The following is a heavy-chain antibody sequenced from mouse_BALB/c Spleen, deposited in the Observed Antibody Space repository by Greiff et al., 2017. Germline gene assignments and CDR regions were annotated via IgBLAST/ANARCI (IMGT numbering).Heavy chain of an antibody. V-gene: IGHV1S81*02. D-gene: IGHD3-1*01. CDR1: GYTFTSYY. CDR2: INPSNGGT. Sequence: QVQLKQSGAELVKPGASVKLSCKASGYTFTSYYMYWVKQRPGQGLEWIGEINPSNGGTNFNEKFKSKATLTVDKSSSTAYMQLSSLTSEDSAVYYCTRYGSSGYGAMDYWGQGTSVTVSS. J-gene: IGHJ4*01. CDR3: TRYGSSGYGAMDY.